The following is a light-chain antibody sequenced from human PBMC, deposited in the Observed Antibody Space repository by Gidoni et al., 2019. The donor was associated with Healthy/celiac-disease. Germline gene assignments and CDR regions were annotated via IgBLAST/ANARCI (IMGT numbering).Light chain of an antibody. CDR3: QQYNSSPTWT. Sequence: DIQMTQSPSTLSASVGDRVTITCRASQSISSWLAWYQQKPGKAPKLLIYKASSLESGVPSRFSGSGSGTEFTLTISSLQPDDFATYYCQQYNSSPTWTFXQXTKVEIK. CDR1: QSISSW. V-gene: IGKV1-5*03. J-gene: IGKJ1*01. CDR2: KAS.